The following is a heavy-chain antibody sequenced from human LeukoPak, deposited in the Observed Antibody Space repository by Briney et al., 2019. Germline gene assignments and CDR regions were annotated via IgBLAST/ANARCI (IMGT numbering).Heavy chain of an antibody. CDR2: IYYSGST. D-gene: IGHD6-19*01. CDR1: GGSISSYY. Sequence: SETLSLTCTVSGGSISSYYWSWIRQPPGKGLEWIGYIYYSGSTNYNPSLKSRVTISVDTSKNQFSLKLSSVTAADTAVYYCARPGVAGAPYYFDSWGQGTPVTVSS. CDR3: ARPGVAGAPYYFDS. J-gene: IGHJ4*02. V-gene: IGHV4-59*08.